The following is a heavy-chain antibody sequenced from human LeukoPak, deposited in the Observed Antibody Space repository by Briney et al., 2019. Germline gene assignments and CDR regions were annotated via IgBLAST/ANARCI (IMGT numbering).Heavy chain of an antibody. V-gene: IGHV4-31*03. J-gene: IGHJ2*01. D-gene: IGHD5-24*01. CDR2: IYYSGST. CDR3: ARAARARWLQLIWYFDL. CDR1: GGSISSGGYY. Sequence: SQTLSLTCTVSGGSISSGGYYWSWIRQHPGKSLEWIGYIYYSGSTYYNPSHKSRVTISVDTSKNQFSLKLSSVTAADTAVYYCARAARARWLQLIWYFDLWGRGTLVTVSS.